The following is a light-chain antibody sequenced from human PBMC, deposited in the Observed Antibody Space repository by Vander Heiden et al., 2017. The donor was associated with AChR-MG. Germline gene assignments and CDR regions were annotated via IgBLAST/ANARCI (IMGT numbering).Light chain of an antibody. Sequence: QPVVTQAPSFSVSPGGTVTLTCGLTSGSVATSHHPSWYQQTPGQPPRTLIYNTTTRSSGVPDRFSGSLLGNKAALTITGAQADDESDYYCVLYMGSGISIFGGGTKLTGL. CDR2: NTT. CDR1: SGSVATSHH. J-gene: IGLJ2*01. V-gene: IGLV8-61*01. CDR3: VLYMGSGISI.